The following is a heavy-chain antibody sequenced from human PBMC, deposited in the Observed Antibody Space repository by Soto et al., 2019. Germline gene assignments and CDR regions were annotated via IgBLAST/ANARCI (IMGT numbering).Heavy chain of an antibody. V-gene: IGHV4-39*01. J-gene: IGHJ4*02. CDR1: GVSISSSNYS. CDR3: ARSHYGSGSYIYYCDY. CDR2: FYYSGSI. D-gene: IGHD3-10*01. Sequence: SETLCLTCTVSGVSISSSNYSWGWIRQPPGKGLEWIGSFYYSGSIYYNPSLKSRVTISVDTSKNQFSLKLTSVTAADTAVYYCARSHYGSGSYIYYCDYWGQGALVTVSS.